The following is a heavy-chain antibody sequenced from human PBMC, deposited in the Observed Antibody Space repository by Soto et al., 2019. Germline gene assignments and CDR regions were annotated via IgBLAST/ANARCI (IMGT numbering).Heavy chain of an antibody. CDR1: GFSLSTSGMC. Sequence: SGPTLVNPTQALTLTCTFSGFSLSTSGMCVSWIRQPPGKALEWLALIDWDDDKYYSTSLKTRLTISKDTSKNQVVLTMTNMDPVDTATYYCARGDYDILTGYYLASGMDVWGQGTTVTVSS. J-gene: IGHJ6*02. D-gene: IGHD3-9*01. CDR2: IDWDDDK. V-gene: IGHV2-70*01. CDR3: ARGDYDILTGYYLASGMDV.